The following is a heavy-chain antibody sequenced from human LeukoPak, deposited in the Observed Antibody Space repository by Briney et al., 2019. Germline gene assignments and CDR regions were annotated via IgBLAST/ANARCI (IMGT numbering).Heavy chain of an antibody. CDR3: ARLLVSYYYYYMDV. CDR1: GFTFSSYG. Sequence: GGSLTLSCEASGFTFSSYGMRWVRHAPGKGLEWVAVISYDGSNKYYADSVKGRFTISRDNSKNTLYLQMNSLRAEDTAVYYCARLLVSYYYYYMDVWGKGTTVTVSS. CDR2: ISYDGSNK. J-gene: IGHJ6*03. V-gene: IGHV3-30*03. D-gene: IGHD3-9*01.